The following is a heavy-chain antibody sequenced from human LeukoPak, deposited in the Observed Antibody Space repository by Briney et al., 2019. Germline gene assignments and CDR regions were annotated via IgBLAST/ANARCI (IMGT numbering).Heavy chain of an antibody. CDR1: GFTFSTYW. J-gene: IGHJ3*02. V-gene: IGHV3-7*01. D-gene: IGHD6-19*01. Sequence: PGGSLRLSCAASGFTFSTYWMGWVRQAPGKGLEWVANIKQDGSEKYYLDSVKGRFTISRDNAKNSLYLQMNSLRAEDTAVYYCARGQWLVLDVFDIWGQGTMVTVSS. CDR2: IKQDGSEK. CDR3: ARGQWLVLDVFDI.